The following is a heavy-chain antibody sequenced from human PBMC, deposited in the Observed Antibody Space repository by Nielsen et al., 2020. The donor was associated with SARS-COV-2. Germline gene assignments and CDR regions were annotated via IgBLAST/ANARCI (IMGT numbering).Heavy chain of an antibody. V-gene: IGHV7-4-1*01. D-gene: IGHD3-10*01. Sequence: ASVKVSCKASGYSFTSYGISWVRQAPGQGLEWMGWINTKTGNPTYAQGFTGRFVFSLDTSVSTAYLQIYSLKSEDTAVYYCARDVRASGYSYGDDCWGQGTLVTVSS. J-gene: IGHJ4*02. CDR2: INTKTGNP. CDR3: ARDVRASGYSYGDDC. CDR1: GYSFTSYG.